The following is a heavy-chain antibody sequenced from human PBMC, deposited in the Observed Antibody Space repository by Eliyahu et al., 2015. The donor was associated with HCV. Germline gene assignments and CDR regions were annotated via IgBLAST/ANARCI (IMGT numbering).Heavy chain of an antibody. Sequence: EVQLVESGGGLVKPGGSLRLSCAAXGFXFSSYSMNWVRQXPGKGLEWVSDSVKGRFTISRDNAKNSLYLQMNSLRAEDTAVYYCARDGGLGGNEVDYWGQGTLVTVSS. CDR1: GFXFSSYS. V-gene: IGHV3-21*01. J-gene: IGHJ4*02. CDR3: ARDGGLGGNEVDY. D-gene: IGHD4-23*01.